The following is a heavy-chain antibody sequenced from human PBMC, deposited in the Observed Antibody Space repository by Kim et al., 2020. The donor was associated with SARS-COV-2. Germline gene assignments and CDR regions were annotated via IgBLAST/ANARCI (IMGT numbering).Heavy chain of an antibody. Sequence: ASVKVSCKASGYTFTGYYMHWVRQAPGQGLEWMGWINPNSGGTKYAQKFQGWVTMTRDTSISTAYMELSRLRSDDTAVYYCARGGLVILTPDAFDIWGQGTMVTVSS. CDR3: ARGGLVILTPDAFDI. CDR1: GYTFTGYY. D-gene: IGHD3-9*01. J-gene: IGHJ3*02. V-gene: IGHV1-2*04. CDR2: INPNSGGT.